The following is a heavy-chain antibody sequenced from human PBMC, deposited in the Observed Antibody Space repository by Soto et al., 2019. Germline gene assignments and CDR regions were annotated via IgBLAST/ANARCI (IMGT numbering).Heavy chain of an antibody. CDR1: GFTFSSYA. V-gene: IGHV3-23*01. CDR2: ISGSGGST. J-gene: IGHJ5*02. D-gene: IGHD2-15*01. CDR3: AKNRLRTDNWFDT. Sequence: GGSLRLSCAASGFTFSSYAMSWVRQAPGKGLEWVSGISGSGGSTYYADSVKGRFTISRDNSKNTLYLQMKSLRAEDTAVYYCAKNRLRTDNWFDTWGQGTLVTVSS.